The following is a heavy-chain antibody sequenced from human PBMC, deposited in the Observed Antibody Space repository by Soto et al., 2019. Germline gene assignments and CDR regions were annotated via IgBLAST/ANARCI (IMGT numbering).Heavy chain of an antibody. J-gene: IGHJ4*02. D-gene: IGHD1-1*01. Sequence: QVQLVESGGGVVQPGRSLRLSCAASGFTFSSYGMHWVRQAPGKGLEWVAVIWYDGSNKYYADSVKGRFTISRDNSKNTLYLQMNSLRAEDTAVYYCAREKDVWNDASLVFDYWGQGTLVTVSS. CDR3: AREKDVWNDASLVFDY. CDR2: IWYDGSNK. V-gene: IGHV3-33*01. CDR1: GFTFSSYG.